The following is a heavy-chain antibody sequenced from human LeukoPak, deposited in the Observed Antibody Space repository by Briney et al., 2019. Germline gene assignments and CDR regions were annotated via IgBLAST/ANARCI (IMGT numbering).Heavy chain of an antibody. CDR3: ARPDSSGQTTLFDY. Sequence: PSETLSLTCTVSGGSISSYYWSWIRQPPGKGLEWIGYIYYSGSTNYNPSLKSRVTISVDTSKNQFSLKLSSVTAADTAVYYCARPDSSGQTTLFDYWGQGTLVTVSS. D-gene: IGHD6-19*01. CDR2: IYYSGST. CDR1: GGSISSYY. J-gene: IGHJ4*02. V-gene: IGHV4-59*01.